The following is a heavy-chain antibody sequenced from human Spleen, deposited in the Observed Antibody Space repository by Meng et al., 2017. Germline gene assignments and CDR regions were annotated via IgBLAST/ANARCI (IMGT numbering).Heavy chain of an antibody. Sequence: GGSLRLSCAASGFSFSNYGMHWVRQAPGKGLEWVAVIWKDGTKIFYGDSVKGRFTISRDNSKDALYLHMNSLRVEDTAIYYCAKWQKESPTNYNDYWGQGTLVTVSS. CDR2: IWKDGTKI. D-gene: IGHD3-10*01. J-gene: IGHJ4*02. CDR3: AKWQKESPTNYNDY. CDR1: GFSFSNYG. V-gene: IGHV3-33*03.